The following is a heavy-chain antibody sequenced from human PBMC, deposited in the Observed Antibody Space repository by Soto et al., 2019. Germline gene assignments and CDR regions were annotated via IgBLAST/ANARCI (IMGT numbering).Heavy chain of an antibody. CDR3: AKSEAYDYGDYLSYFQH. CDR1: GFTFSTYA. D-gene: IGHD4-17*01. Sequence: LRLSCAASGFTFSTYAMSWVRQAPGKGLEWVSTVTGSGGSTYYADSVKGRFTISRDNSKDTLYLQMNILRAEDTAVYYCAKSEAYDYGDYLSYFQHWGQGTLVTVSS. CDR2: VTGSGGST. J-gene: IGHJ1*01. V-gene: IGHV3-23*01.